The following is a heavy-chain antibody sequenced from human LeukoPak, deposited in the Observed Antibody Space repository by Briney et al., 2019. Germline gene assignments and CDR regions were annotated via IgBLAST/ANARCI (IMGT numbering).Heavy chain of an antibody. CDR1: GYTFTGYY. CDR3: AREGGSSWLQNWFDP. Sequence: GASVKVSCKASGYTFTGYYMHWVRQAPGQGLEWMGWINPNSGGTNYAQKFQGRVTMTRDTSISTAYMELSRLRSDDTAVYYCAREGGSSWLQNWFDPWGQGTLVTVSS. V-gene: IGHV1-2*02. J-gene: IGHJ5*02. D-gene: IGHD6-13*01. CDR2: INPNSGGT.